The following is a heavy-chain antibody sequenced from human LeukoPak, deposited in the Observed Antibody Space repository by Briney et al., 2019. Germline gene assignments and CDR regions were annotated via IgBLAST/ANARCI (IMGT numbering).Heavy chain of an antibody. D-gene: IGHD2-8*02. CDR1: GGSISSYY. Sequence: SETLSLTCTVSGGSISSYYWSWIRQPPGKGLEWIGYIYYSGSTYYNPSLKSRVTISVDTSKNQFSLKLSSVTAADTAVYYCAREFEPGGDYWGQGTLVTVSS. J-gene: IGHJ4*02. CDR3: AREFEPGGDY. CDR2: IYYSGST. V-gene: IGHV4-59*12.